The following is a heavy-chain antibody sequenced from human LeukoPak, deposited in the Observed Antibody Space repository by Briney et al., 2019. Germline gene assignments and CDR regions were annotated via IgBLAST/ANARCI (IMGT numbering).Heavy chain of an antibody. D-gene: IGHD6-19*01. CDR2: IYYSGST. CDR1: GGSISSGGYY. CDR3: ARGRSGWYWFDP. J-gene: IGHJ5*02. Sequence: SETLSLTCTVSGGSISSGGYYWSWIRQHPGKGLEWIGYIYYSGSTYYNPSLKSRVTISVDTSKNQFSLKLSSVTAADTAVYYCARGRSGWYWFDPWGQGTLVTVSS. V-gene: IGHV4-31*03.